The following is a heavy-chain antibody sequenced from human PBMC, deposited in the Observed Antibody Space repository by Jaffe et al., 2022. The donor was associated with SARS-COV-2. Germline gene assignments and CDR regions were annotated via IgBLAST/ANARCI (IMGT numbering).Heavy chain of an antibody. D-gene: IGHD1-26*01. CDR1: GYSFTNYW. V-gene: IGHV5-51*01. CDR3: ARRDVGYNCFDP. J-gene: IGHJ5*01. Sequence: EVQLVQSGAEVKKPGESLTISCKVSGYSFTNYWIGWVRQMPGKGLEWMGIIHPGDSDTRYSPSFQGQVTMSADKSINTAYLQWSSLKASDTAIYYCARRDVGYNCFDPWGQGTLVTVSS. CDR2: IHPGDSDT.